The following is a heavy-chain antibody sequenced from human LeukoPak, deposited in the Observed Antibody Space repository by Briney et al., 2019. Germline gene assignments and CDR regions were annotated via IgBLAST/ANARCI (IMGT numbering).Heavy chain of an antibody. CDR3: ARLAAPQSPNFDY. V-gene: IGHV3-33*01. CDR2: IWYDGSNK. CDR1: GFTFSSYG. D-gene: IGHD6-13*01. Sequence: AGGSLRLSCAASGFTFSSYGMHWVRQAPGKGLEWVAVIWYDGSNKYYADSVKGRFTISRDNSKNTLYLQMNSLRAEDTAVYYCARLAAPQSPNFDYWGQGTLVTVSS. J-gene: IGHJ4*02.